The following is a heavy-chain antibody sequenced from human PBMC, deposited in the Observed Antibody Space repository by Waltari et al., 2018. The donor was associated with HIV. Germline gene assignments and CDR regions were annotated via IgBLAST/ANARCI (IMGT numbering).Heavy chain of an antibody. V-gene: IGHV3-21*01. CDR3: ARQGGSYGPDWYFDL. Sequence: EVQLLESGGGLVKPGGSLRLSWAASGFTFRSYGMNWVRQAPGKGLEWVSSITRGSYMFYVDSVKGRFTIFRDNTKNSLYLQMNSLGAEDTAVYYCARQGGSYGPDWYFDLWGRGTLVTVSS. J-gene: IGHJ2*01. CDR2: ITRGSYM. D-gene: IGHD5-18*01. CDR1: GFTFRSYG.